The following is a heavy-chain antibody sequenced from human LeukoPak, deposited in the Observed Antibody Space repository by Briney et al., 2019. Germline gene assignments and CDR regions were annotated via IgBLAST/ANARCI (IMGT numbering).Heavy chain of an antibody. Sequence: ASVKVSCKASGGTFSIYAISWVRQAPGQGLEWMGGIIPIFGTANYAQKFQGRVTITADKSTSTAYMELSSLRSEDTAVYYCASRPYYDILSGYYKPKTSEYYSYGMDDWGKGTTVTVSS. CDR3: ASRPYYDILSGYYKPKTSEYYSYGMDD. V-gene: IGHV1-69*06. D-gene: IGHD3-9*01. J-gene: IGHJ6*04. CDR1: GGTFSIYA. CDR2: IIPIFGTA.